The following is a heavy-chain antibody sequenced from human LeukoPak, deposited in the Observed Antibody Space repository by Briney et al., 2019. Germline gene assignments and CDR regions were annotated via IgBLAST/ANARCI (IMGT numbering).Heavy chain of an antibody. J-gene: IGHJ4*02. CDR1: GFILSSYW. D-gene: IGHD4/OR15-4a*01. CDR3: TRGDLWWGH. CDR2: IKSDGSEE. Sequence: TGGSLTLSCATSGFILSSYWMCWVRQAPGKGREWVANIKSDGSEEYDGDSVKGRFTISRDNAKNSLYLQMNSPRVEDTAVYYCTRGDLWWGHGGQGSVVTVSS. V-gene: IGHV3-7*01.